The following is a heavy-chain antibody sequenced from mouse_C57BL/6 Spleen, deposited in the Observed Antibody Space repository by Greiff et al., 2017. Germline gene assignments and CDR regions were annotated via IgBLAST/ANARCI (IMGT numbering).Heavy chain of an antibody. V-gene: IGHV3-8*01. CDR1: GYSITSDY. J-gene: IGHJ4*01. CDR2: ISYSGST. CDR3: SRSLYSNYGSYAMDY. D-gene: IGHD2-5*01. Sequence: EVQLQQSGPGLAKPSQTLSLTCSVTGYSITSDYWNWIRKFPGNKLEYMGYISYSGSTYYNPSLKSRISITRDTSKNQYYLQLNSVTTEDTATYYCSRSLYSNYGSYAMDYWGQGTSVTVSS.